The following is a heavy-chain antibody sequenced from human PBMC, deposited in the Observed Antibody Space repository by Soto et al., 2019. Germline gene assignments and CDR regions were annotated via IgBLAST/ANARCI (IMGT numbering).Heavy chain of an antibody. CDR1: GFTFSSYG. CDR3: ARPGLGNYGPLVHD. J-gene: IGHJ4*03. V-gene: IGHV3-74*02. CDR2: IDSGGSST. Sequence: EVQLLESGGGLVQPGGSLRLSCAASGFTFSSYGMHWVRQAPGKGLVWVSRIDSGGSSTSYADSVKGRFTISRDNAKSTLYLQMNSLRAEDTAVYYCARPGLGNYGPLVHDWGQGTMVTVSS. D-gene: IGHD4-17*01.